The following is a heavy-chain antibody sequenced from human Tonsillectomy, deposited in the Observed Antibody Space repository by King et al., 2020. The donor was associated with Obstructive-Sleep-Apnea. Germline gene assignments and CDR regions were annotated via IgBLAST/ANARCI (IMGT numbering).Heavy chain of an antibody. J-gene: IGHJ5*02. D-gene: IGHD3-3*01. CDR2: ISAYNGNT. CDR3: ARTIPGVERDVSHPNYDFWSGDKYTGNWFDP. Sequence: VQLVESGAEVKKPGASVKVSCKASGYTFTSYGISWVRQAPGQGLEWMGWISAYNGNTNYAQKLQGRVTMTTDTSTSTAYMELRSLRSDDTAVYYCARTIPGVERDVSHPNYDFWSGDKYTGNWFDPWGQGTLVTVSS. CDR1: GYTFTSYG. V-gene: IGHV1-18*04.